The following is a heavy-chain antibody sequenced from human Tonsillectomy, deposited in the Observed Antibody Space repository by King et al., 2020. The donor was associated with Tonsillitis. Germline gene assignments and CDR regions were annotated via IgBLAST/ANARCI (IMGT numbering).Heavy chain of an antibody. D-gene: IGHD6-19*01. CDR3: AKEIKQVAGDWYFDL. Sequence: VQLVESGGGVVQPGRSLRLSCAASGFTFSRYGMHWVRQSPGEGLEWVAVRGNDGSVTYYADSVKGRFTLSRDNSENTLYMQMNSLGVEDTAVYYCAKEIKQVAGDWYFDLWGRGTLVIVSS. J-gene: IGHJ2*01. CDR1: GFTFSRYG. V-gene: IGHV3-30*18. CDR2: RGNDGSVT.